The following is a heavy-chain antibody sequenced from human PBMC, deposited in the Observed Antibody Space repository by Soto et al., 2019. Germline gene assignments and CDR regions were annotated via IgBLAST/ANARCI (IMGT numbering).Heavy chain of an antibody. CDR3: ASRNAAAGDDYYYYGMDV. CDR1: GGTFSSYA. J-gene: IGHJ6*02. V-gene: IGHV1-69*01. CDR2: IIPIFGTA. Sequence: QVQLVQSGAEVKEPGSSVKVSCKASGGTFSSYAISWVRQAPGQGLEWMGGIIPIFGTANYAQKFQGRVTITADESTSTAYMELSSLRSEDTAVYYCASRNAAAGDDYYYYGMDVWGQGTTVTVSS. D-gene: IGHD6-13*01.